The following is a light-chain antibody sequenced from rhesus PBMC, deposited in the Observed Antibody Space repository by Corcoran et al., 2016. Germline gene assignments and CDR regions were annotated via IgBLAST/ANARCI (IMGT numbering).Light chain of an antibody. CDR1: ESVGSY. J-gene: IGKJ1*01. V-gene: IGKV3-40*03. CDR2: SAY. CDR3: QQYNDLLWT. Sequence: EIVMTQSPATLSWSPGETATLSCRASESVGSYLAWYQQKPGQAPTPLVHSAYFRATGIPDRFSGSGSGTEFTLTISSLEPEDVGVYHCQQYNDLLWTFGQGTKVEIK.